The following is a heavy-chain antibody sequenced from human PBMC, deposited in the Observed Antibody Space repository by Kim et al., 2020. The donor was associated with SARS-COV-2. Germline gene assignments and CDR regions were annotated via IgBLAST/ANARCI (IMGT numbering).Heavy chain of an antibody. CDR3: ARVGLLLGGFDY. D-gene: IGHD3-16*01. Sequence: ASVKVSCKASGYTFTGYYMHWVRQAPGQGLEWIGRINPNSGGTNYAQKFQGRVTMTRDTSISTAYMELSRLRSDDTAVYYCARVGLLLGGFDYWGQGTLVTVSS. CDR2: INPNSGGT. V-gene: IGHV1-2*06. CDR1: GYTFTGYY. J-gene: IGHJ4*02.